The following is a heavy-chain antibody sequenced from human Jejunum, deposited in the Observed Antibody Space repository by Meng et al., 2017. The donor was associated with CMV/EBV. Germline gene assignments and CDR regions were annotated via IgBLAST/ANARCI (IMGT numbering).Heavy chain of an antibody. CDR2: IRGGGEKT. V-gene: IGHV3-23*01. J-gene: IGHJ4*02. D-gene: IGHD5-18*01. Sequence: SGFTFISKAMRWVRQAPGRGLEWVSGIRGGGEKTHYADSVKGRFTISRDNAKNTLYLQMNSLRAEDTAVYYCARDRGLYVDTGGLDYWGQGTLVTVSS. CDR1: GFTFISKA. CDR3: ARDRGLYVDTGGLDY.